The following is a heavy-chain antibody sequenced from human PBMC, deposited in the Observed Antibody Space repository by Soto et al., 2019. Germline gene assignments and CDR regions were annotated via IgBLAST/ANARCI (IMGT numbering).Heavy chain of an antibody. D-gene: IGHD6-19*01. J-gene: IGHJ6*02. Sequence: PGESLKISCKGSGYSFTSYWIGWVRQMPGKGLEWMGIIYPGDSDTRYSPSFQGQVTISADKSISTAYLQWNSLKASDTAMYYCASSIAVAGTYYGMDVWGQGTTVTVSS. CDR1: GYSFTSYW. CDR3: ASSIAVAGTYYGMDV. CDR2: IYPGDSDT. V-gene: IGHV5-51*01.